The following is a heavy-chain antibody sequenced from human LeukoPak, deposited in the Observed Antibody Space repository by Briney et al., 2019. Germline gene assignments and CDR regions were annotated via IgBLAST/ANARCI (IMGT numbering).Heavy chain of an antibody. Sequence: KPSQTLSLTCTVSGGSISSGGYYWSWIRQHPGKGLEWIGYIYYSGSTYYNPSLKSRVTISVDTSKNQFSLKLSSVTAADTAVYYCARRGYYDFWSGPFDPWGQGTLVTVSS. CDR3: ARRGYYDFWSGPFDP. J-gene: IGHJ5*02. CDR1: GGSISSGGYY. D-gene: IGHD3-3*01. CDR2: IYYSGST. V-gene: IGHV4-31*03.